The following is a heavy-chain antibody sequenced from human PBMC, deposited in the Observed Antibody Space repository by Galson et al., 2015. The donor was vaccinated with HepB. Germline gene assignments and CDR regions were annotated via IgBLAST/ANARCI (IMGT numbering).Heavy chain of an antibody. CDR2: ISSSSSYI. J-gene: IGHJ4*02. D-gene: IGHD6-13*01. V-gene: IGHV3-21*01. Sequence: SCKASGYTFTSYYMNWVRQAPGKGLEWVSSISSSSSYIYYADSVKGRFTISRDNAKNSLYLQMNSLRAEDTAVYYCARAIGPAAGTVVVYWGQGTLVTVSS. CDR1: GYTFTSYY. CDR3: ARAIGPAAGTVVVY.